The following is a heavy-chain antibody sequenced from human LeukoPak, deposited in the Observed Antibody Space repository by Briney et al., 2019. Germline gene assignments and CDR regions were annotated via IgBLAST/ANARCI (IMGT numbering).Heavy chain of an antibody. Sequence: GGSLRLSCAASGFSFSDYYMNWIRQAPGKGLEWISYISGGSTDTNYADSMKGRFTISRDNAKNSLYLQMNSLRVEDTGVYYCVRVAREADYWVQGTLVTVSS. CDR1: GFSFSDYY. V-gene: IGHV3-11*06. CDR2: ISGGSTDT. D-gene: IGHD5-24*01. CDR3: VRVAREADY. J-gene: IGHJ4*02.